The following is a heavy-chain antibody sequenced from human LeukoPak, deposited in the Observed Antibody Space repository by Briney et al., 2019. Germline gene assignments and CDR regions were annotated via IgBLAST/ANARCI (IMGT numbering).Heavy chain of an antibody. D-gene: IGHD3-9*01. CDR2: ISYDGSNK. CDR1: GFTFSSYA. J-gene: IGHJ4*02. V-gene: IGHV3-30-3*01. Sequence: PGGSLRLSCAASGFTFSSYAMHWVRQAPGKGLEWVAVISYDGSNKYYADSVKGRFTISRDNSKNTLYLQMNSLRAEDTAVYYCARAPPEWLNDYWGQGTLVTVSS. CDR3: ARAPPEWLNDY.